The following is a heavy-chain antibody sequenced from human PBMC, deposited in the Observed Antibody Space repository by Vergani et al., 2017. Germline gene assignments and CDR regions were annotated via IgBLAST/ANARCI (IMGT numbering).Heavy chain of an antibody. D-gene: IGHD2-2*01. CDR2: ISDTGSVT. V-gene: IGHV3-23*01. Sequence: EVNLLESGGGLVQPGGSVRLSCEDSGFTFSSFAMSWVRHAPGKGLEWVAAISDTGSVTYHADSVKGRFTISRDNSKNTLYLQMDNLRAEDTATYYCAKDRGYCSSTTCLWALDGWGQGTLVTVSS. J-gene: IGHJ4*02. CDR3: AKDRGYCSSTTCLWALDG. CDR1: GFTFSSFA.